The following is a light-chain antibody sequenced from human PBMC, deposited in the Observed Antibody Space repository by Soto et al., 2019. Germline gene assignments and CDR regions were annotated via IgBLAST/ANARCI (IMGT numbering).Light chain of an antibody. V-gene: IGLV2-14*01. CDR3: SSYTASRTK. J-gene: IGLJ2*01. CDR1: NSDIGTYIY. CDR2: DVS. Sequence: QSALTQPASVSGSPGQSITISCTGTNSDIGTYIYVSWYQQHPGKAPNLLIYDVSKRPSGVSNRFAGSKSANTASLTISGLQAEDEADYYCSSYTASRTKFGGGTKLTVL.